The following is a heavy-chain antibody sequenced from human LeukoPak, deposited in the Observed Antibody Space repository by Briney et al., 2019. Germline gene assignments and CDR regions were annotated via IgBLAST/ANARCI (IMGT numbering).Heavy chain of an antibody. J-gene: IGHJ4*02. V-gene: IGHV3-21*01. CDR1: GFTCSSYS. Sequence: GGSLRLSCAASGFTCSSYSMNWVRQAPGKGLEWVAAISTTSGNIYYADSVKGRFTISGDNAKNSLYLQMNSLRVKDTALYYCARRAPSHDFDDWGQGTLVTVSS. CDR2: ISTTSGNI. CDR3: ARRAPSHDFDD.